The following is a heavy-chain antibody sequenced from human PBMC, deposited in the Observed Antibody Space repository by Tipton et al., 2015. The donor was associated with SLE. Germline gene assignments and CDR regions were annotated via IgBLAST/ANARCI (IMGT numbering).Heavy chain of an antibody. D-gene: IGHD3-10*01. CDR2: ISSSSSYT. V-gene: IGHV3-11*05. Sequence: SLRLSCAASGFTFSDYYMSWIRQAPGKGLEWVSYISSSSSYTNYADSVKGRFTISRDNSKNTLHLQMNSLRAEDTAVYYCAKDSTTGSGSYSFDYWGQGTLVTVSS. CDR1: GFTFSDYY. J-gene: IGHJ4*02. CDR3: AKDSTTGSGSYSFDY.